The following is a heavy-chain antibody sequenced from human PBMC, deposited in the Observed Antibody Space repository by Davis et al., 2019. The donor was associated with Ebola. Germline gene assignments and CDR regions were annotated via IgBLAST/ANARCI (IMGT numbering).Heavy chain of an antibody. V-gene: IGHV3-30-3*01. D-gene: IGHD3-3*01. J-gene: IGHJ4*02. CDR3: ARSFSYDFWSGYCY. Sequence: GESLKISCAASGFTFSSYAMHWVRQAPGKGLEWVADISYDGSNKYYADSVKVRFTISRDNSKNTLYLQMNSLRAEDTAVYYCARSFSYDFWSGYCYWGQGTLVTVSS. CDR2: ISYDGSNK. CDR1: GFTFSSYA.